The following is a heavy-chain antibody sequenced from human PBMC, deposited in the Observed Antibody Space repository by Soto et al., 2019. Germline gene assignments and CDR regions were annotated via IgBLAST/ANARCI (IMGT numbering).Heavy chain of an antibody. CDR2: ISSSGGST. D-gene: IGHD6-6*01. CDR1: GFTFSIYA. CDR3: AKDKSPSSSQYFQH. J-gene: IGHJ1*01. Sequence: GGSLRLSCAASGFTFSIYAMSWFRQAPGKGLEWVSAISSSGGSTYYADSVKGRFTISRDNSKNTLYLQMNSLRAEDTAVYYCAKDKSPSSSQYFQHWGQGTLVTVSS. V-gene: IGHV3-23*01.